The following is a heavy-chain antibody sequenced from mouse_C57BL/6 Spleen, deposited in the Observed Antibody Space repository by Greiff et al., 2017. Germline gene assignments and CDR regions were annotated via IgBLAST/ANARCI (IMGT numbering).Heavy chain of an antibody. D-gene: IGHD1-1*01. CDR2: IYPGDGDT. Sequence: QVQLQQSGPELVKPGASVKISCKASGYAFSSYWMNWVKQRPGKGLEWIGLIYPGDGDTNYNGKFKGKATLTADKSSSTAYMQLNSLTSEDSAVSFYAGERDSRRYYCAMDYWGQGTSVTVSS. J-gene: IGHJ4*01. CDR3: AGERDSRRYYCAMDY. CDR1: GYAFSSYW. V-gene: IGHV1-82*01.